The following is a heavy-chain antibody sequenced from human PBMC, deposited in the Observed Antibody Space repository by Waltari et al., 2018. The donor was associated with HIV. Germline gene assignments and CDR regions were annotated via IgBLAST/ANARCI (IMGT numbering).Heavy chain of an antibody. J-gene: IGHJ6*02. CDR1: GGTFSSYA. Sequence: QVQLVQSGAEVKKPGSSVKVSCKASGGTFSSYAISWVRQAPGQGLEWMGGIIPIFGTANYAQKFQGRVTITADESTSTAYMELSSLRSEDTAVYYCARSKWEPNTNYYYYGMDVWGQGTTVTVSS. D-gene: IGHD1-26*01. CDR3: ARSKWEPNTNYYYYGMDV. CDR2: IIPIFGTA. V-gene: IGHV1-69*01.